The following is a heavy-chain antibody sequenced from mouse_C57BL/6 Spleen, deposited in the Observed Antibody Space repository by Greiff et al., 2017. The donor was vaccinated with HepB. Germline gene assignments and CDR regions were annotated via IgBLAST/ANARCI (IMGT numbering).Heavy chain of an antibody. V-gene: IGHV1-22*01. CDR1: GYTFTDYN. CDR2: INPNNGGT. D-gene: IGHD1-1*01. J-gene: IGHJ3*01. Sequence: VQLQQSGPELVKPGASVKMSCKASGYTFTDYNMHWVKQSHGKSLEWIGYINPNNGGTSYNQKFKGKATLTVNKSSSTAYMELRSLTSEDSAVYYCARPYYGSRPFAYWGQGTLVTVSA. CDR3: ARPYYGSRPFAY.